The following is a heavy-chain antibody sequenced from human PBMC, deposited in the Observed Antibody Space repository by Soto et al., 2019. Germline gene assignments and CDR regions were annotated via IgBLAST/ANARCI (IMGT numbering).Heavy chain of an antibody. CDR3: AKSTSELIVAVRGFDY. Sequence: PGGSLRLSCAASGFTFSSYAMSWVRQAPGKGLEWVSAISGSGGSTYYADSVKGRFTTSRDNSKNTLYLQMNSLRAEDTAVYYCAKSTSELIVAVRGFDYWGQGTLVTVSS. J-gene: IGHJ4*02. D-gene: IGHD3-22*01. V-gene: IGHV3-23*01. CDR1: GFTFSSYA. CDR2: ISGSGGST.